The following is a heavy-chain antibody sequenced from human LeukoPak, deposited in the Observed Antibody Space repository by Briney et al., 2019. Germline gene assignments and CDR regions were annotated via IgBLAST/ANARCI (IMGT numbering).Heavy chain of an antibody. J-gene: IGHJ3*02. D-gene: IGHD3-22*01. CDR1: GGSISSYY. CDR3: ASAYYDSSGYYYGAFDI. V-gene: IGHV4-59*01. Sequence: SETLSLTCTVSGGSISSYYWSWIRQPPGKGLEWIGYIYYSGSTNYSPSLKSRLTISVDTSKNQFSLKLSSVTAADTAVYYCASAYYDSSGYYYGAFDIWGQGTMVTVSS. CDR2: IYYSGST.